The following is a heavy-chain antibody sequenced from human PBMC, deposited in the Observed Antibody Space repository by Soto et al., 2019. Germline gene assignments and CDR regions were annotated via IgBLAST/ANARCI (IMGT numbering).Heavy chain of an antibody. CDR2: TYYRSRWYN. D-gene: IGHD1-7*01. CDR1: GDSVSSNSAA. CDR3: TGTTSLQWYYMDV. V-gene: IGHV6-1*01. Sequence: TLSLTCAISGDSVSSNSAAWNWIRQSPSRGLEWLGRTYYRSRWYNDYAVSVKSRITVNPDTSKNQFSLHLNSVTPEDTAVHYCTGTTSLQWYYMDVWEKGTTVTVCS. J-gene: IGHJ6*03.